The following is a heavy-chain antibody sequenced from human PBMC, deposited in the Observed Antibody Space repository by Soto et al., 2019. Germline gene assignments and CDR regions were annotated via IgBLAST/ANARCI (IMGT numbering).Heavy chain of an antibody. CDR2: IYHSGST. Sequence: NPSETLSLTCAVSGGSISSSNWWSWVRQPPGKGLEWIGEIYHSGSTNYNPSLKSRVTISVDKSKNQFSLKLSSVTAADTAVYYCAQSSYCSGGSCYPPAIPTLRLYYYYGMDVWGQGTTVTVSS. J-gene: IGHJ6*02. V-gene: IGHV4-4*02. CDR3: AQSSYCSGGSCYPPAIPTLRLYYYYGMDV. CDR1: GGSISSSNW. D-gene: IGHD2-15*01.